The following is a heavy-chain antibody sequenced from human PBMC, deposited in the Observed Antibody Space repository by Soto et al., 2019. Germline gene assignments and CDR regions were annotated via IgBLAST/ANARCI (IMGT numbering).Heavy chain of an antibody. J-gene: IGHJ4*02. CDR2: INPNSGVT. D-gene: IGHD6-6*01. CDR3: ARLGGVAARTFDY. CDR1: GYSFTGYY. V-gene: IGHV1-2*02. Sequence: ASVKVSCKASGYSFTGYYMHWVRQAPGQGLEWMGWINPNSGVTNYAQKFQGRVTMTRDTSVSTAYMELGRLKSDDTAVYYCARLGGVAARTFDYWGQGTLVTVSS.